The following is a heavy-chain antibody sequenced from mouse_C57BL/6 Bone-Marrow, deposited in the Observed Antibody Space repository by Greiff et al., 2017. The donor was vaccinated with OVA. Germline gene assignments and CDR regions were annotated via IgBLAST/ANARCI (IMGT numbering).Heavy chain of an antibody. Sequence: EVQLQQSGPELVKPGASVKMSCKASGYTFTDCNMHWVKQSHGKSLEWIGYINPNNGGTSYNQKFKGKATLTVNKSSSTAYMELRSLTSEDSAVYYCARVGITTVVGFDYWGQGTTLTVSS. J-gene: IGHJ2*01. CDR2: INPNNGGT. CDR1: GYTFTDCN. CDR3: ARVGITTVVGFDY. V-gene: IGHV1-22*01. D-gene: IGHD1-1*01.